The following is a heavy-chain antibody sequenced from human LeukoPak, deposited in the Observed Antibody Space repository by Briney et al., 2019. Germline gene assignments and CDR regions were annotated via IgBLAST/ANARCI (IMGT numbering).Heavy chain of an antibody. CDR1: GYSFTTYW. J-gene: IGHJ5*02. D-gene: IGHD6-13*01. Sequence: GESLKISCQGSGYSFTTYWIGWVRQMPGKGLEWMGIIYPGDSDTRYSPSFRGQVTMSADRSINTAYLHWRSLKASDTAMYYCARHEDPISSWYESWGQGTLVTVSS. CDR3: ARHEDPISSWYES. CDR2: IYPGDSDT. V-gene: IGHV5-51*01.